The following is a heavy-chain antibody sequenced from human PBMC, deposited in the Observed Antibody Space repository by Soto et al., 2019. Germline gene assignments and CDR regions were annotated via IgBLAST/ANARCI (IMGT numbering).Heavy chain of an antibody. D-gene: IGHD3-9*01. J-gene: IGHJ4*02. CDR2: IYDSGSP. V-gene: IGHV4-59*02. CDR1: GGSVSVYY. Sequence: TLSLTCTISGGSVSVYYWSWIRQSPGQELEWIGYIYDSGSPYYNPSLKTRVTISADTSKNQISLTLTSATAADTAVYYCARGVGSSPPRYWGRGTLVTVYS. CDR3: ARGVGSSPPRY.